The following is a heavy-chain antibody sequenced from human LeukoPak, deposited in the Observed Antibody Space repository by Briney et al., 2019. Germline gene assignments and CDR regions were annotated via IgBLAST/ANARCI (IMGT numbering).Heavy chain of an antibody. V-gene: IGHV4-39*07. CDR1: GVSISSSSYY. J-gene: IGHJ6*03. Sequence: PSETLSLTCNVSGVSISSSSYYWRWIRQPPGKGLEWIGSIYSSGSTNYNPSLKSRVTISVDTSKNQFSLKLSSVTAADTAVYYCARLGRDSSGYYYGDYYYYYMDVWGKGTTVTVSS. D-gene: IGHD3-22*01. CDR2: IYSSGST. CDR3: ARLGRDSSGYYYGDYYYYYMDV.